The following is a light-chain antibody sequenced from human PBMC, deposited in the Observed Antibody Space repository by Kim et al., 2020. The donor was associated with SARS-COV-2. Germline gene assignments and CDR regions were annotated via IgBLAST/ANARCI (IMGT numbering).Light chain of an antibody. J-gene: IGKJ2*01. CDR3: QQRNTWPHT. CDR2: KAS. Sequence: KRGTITWRARQGLRRCLAWYQQKPGQAPKLFIYKASNLASGIPARFSGSGSGTEFTLPIKSLEPENFAIYYCQQRNTWPHTLGGGTKREI. V-gene: IGKV3-11*01. CDR1: QGLRRC.